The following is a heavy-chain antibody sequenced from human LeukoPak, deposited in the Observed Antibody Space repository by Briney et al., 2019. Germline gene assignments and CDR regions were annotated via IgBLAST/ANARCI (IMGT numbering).Heavy chain of an antibody. V-gene: IGHV1-69*05. Sequence: ASVKVSCKASGGTFSSYAISWVRQAPGQGLEWMGGIIPIFGTANYAQKFQGRVTITTDESTSTAYMELSSLRSEDTAVYYCASSDHYHDSSGYNWFDPWGQGTLVTVSS. D-gene: IGHD3-22*01. CDR2: IIPIFGTA. J-gene: IGHJ5*02. CDR3: ASSDHYHDSSGYNWFDP. CDR1: GGTFSSYA.